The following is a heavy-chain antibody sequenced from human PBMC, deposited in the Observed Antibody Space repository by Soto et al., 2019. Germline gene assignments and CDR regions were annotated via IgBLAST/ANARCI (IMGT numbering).Heavy chain of an antibody. CDR2: IYYTGST. J-gene: IGHJ2*01. Sequence: QVQLQESGPGLVKPSETLSLTCTVSGGSISSYYWSWIRQPPGKGLEGIGYIYYTGSTNYNPSLRTRVPIPVDTSKNQVSLQLSCLTGADTAVYHCASFNGSSDLWGRGTLVTVPS. CDR1: GGSISSYY. CDR3: ASFNGSSDL. V-gene: IGHV4-59*01.